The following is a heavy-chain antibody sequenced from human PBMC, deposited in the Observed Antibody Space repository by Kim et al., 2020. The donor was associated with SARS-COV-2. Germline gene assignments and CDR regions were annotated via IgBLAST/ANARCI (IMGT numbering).Heavy chain of an antibody. D-gene: IGHD1-26*01. Sequence: PAHTSRVAISVETSKNQISLKLSSVTAADTAVYYCARGYPVGATAYFDYWGQGTLVTVSS. J-gene: IGHJ4*02. V-gene: IGHV4-34*01. CDR3: ARGYPVGATAYFDY.